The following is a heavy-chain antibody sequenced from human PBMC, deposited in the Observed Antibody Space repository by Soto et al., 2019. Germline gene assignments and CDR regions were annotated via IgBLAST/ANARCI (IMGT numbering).Heavy chain of an antibody. CDR3: ARNHYGDPPLNNWFDP. J-gene: IGHJ5*02. V-gene: IGHV4-39*01. CDR1: GGSISSSSYY. Sequence: SETLSLTCTVSGGSISSSSYYWGWIRQPPGKGLEWIGSIYYSGSTYYNPSLKSRVTISVDTSKNQFSLKLSSVTAADTAVYYCARNHYGDPPLNNWFDPWGQGSLVTVSS. CDR2: IYYSGST. D-gene: IGHD4-17*01.